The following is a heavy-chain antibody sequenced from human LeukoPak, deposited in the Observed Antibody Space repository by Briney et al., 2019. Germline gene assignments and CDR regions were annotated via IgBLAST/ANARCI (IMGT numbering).Heavy chain of an antibody. V-gene: IGHV3-74*01. Sequence: GGSLRLSCAASGFTFSSYWMHWVRQAPGKGLVWVSRISDGGSTTTYADSVKGRFTISRDNAKNTLYLQMSGLRAEDTAVYYCSRSAYYDGSGNYYDYWGQGTLVTVSS. D-gene: IGHD3-22*01. CDR2: ISDGGSTT. J-gene: IGHJ4*02. CDR1: GFTFSSYW. CDR3: SRSAYYDGSGNYYDY.